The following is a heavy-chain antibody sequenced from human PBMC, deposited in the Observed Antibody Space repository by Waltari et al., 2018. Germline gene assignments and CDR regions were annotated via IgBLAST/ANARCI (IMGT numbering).Heavy chain of an antibody. D-gene: IGHD1-26*01. V-gene: IGHV3-23*01. CDR1: GFTFSSSA. Sequence: EVQLLESGGGLVQPGGSLRLSCAASGFTFSSSAMSWVRQAPGKGRGGVSAISGSGGSKDDADSVKGRITISRDNAKNTLYLQMNSLRAEDTAVYYCARSMGGGKGGYWGQGTLVTVSS. J-gene: IGHJ4*02. CDR2: ISGSGGSK. CDR3: ARSMGGGKGGY.